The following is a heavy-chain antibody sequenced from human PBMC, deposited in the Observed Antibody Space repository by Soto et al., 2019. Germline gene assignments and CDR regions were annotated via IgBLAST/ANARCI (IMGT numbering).Heavy chain of an antibody. Sequence: EVQLVESGGGLVKPGGSLRLSCAASGFTFSNYSMSWVRQAPGKGLEWVSSISGTSTYIYYADSVRGRFTISRDNAKNSLYLQMNSLSAEDTAVYYCARGAATGTLDCFDYWGQGTRVTVSS. J-gene: IGHJ4*02. CDR2: ISGTSTYI. D-gene: IGHD1-1*01. CDR1: GFTFSNYS. V-gene: IGHV3-21*01. CDR3: ARGAATGTLDCFDY.